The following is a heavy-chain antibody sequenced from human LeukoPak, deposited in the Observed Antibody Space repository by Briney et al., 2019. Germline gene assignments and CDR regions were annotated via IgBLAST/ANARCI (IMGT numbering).Heavy chain of an antibody. Sequence: PSETLSLTCAVYGGSFSGYYWSWIRQPPGKGLEWIGEINHSGSTNYNPSLKSRVTISVDTSKNQFSLKLSSVTAADTAVYYCARGFRGAARPSSRMPLNYYMDVWGKGTTVTVSS. CDR2: INHSGST. CDR3: ARGFRGAARPSSRMPLNYYMDV. CDR1: GGSFSGYY. V-gene: IGHV4-34*01. D-gene: IGHD6-6*01. J-gene: IGHJ6*03.